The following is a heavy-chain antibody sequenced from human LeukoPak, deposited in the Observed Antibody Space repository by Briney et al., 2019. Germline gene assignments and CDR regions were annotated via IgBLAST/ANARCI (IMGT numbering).Heavy chain of an antibody. CDR3: ARGRGFARAFDI. D-gene: IGHD3-10*01. J-gene: IGHJ3*02. V-gene: IGHV4-34*01. CDR1: GGSFSGYY. CDR2: INHSGST. Sequence: TSETLSFTCAVYGGSFSGYYWSWIRQPPGKGLEWIGEINHSGSTNYNPSLKSRVTISVDTSKNQFSLKLSSVTAADTAVYYCARGRGFARAFDIWGQGTMVTVSS.